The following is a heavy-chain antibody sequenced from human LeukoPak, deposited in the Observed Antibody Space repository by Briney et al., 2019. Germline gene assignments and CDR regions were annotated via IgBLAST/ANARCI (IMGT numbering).Heavy chain of an antibody. D-gene: IGHD2-2*01. V-gene: IGHV4-34*01. CDR2: INHSGST. CDR3: ATLRDIVVVPAESMDV. J-gene: IGHJ6*02. Sequence: GSLRLSRAASGFPFSDYYMSWIRQPPGKGLEWIGEINHSGSTNYNPSLKSRVTISVDTSKNQFSLKLSSVTAADTAVYYCATLRDIVVVPAESMDVWGQGTTVTVSS. CDR1: GFPFSDYY.